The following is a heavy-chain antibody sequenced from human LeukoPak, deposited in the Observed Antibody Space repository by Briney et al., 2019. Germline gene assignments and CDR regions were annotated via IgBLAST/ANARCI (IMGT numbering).Heavy chain of an antibody. CDR1: GFTFSSYA. J-gene: IGHJ4*02. CDR3: AQWVRPRGFDY. CDR2: FSVSGDTT. V-gene: IGHV3-23*01. D-gene: IGHD2-21*01. Sequence: GGSLRLSCAASGFTFSSYAMSWVRQAPGKGLEWISAFSVSGDTTYYADSVKGRFTISRDNSKNTLHLQMDSLRAEDTALYYCAQWVRPRGFDYWGQGTLVTVSS.